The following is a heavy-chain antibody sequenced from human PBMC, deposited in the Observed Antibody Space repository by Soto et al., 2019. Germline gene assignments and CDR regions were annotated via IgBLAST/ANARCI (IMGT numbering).Heavy chain of an antibody. D-gene: IGHD3-3*01. V-gene: IGHV1-69*06. Sequence: QVQLVQSGAEVKKPGSSVKVSCKASEDTFVSYAITWVRQAPGQGLEWMGGVVPILGSTNYAQKFQGRVTFTADKSTNTAYMELSSLRSEDPAMYYCATGEPFILVLELWGQGKMVIVSS. J-gene: IGHJ3*01. CDR1: EDTFVSYA. CDR3: ATGEPFILVLEL. CDR2: VVPILGST.